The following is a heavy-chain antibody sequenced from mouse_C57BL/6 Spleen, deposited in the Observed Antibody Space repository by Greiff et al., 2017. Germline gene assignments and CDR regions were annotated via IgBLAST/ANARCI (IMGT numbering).Heavy chain of an antibody. CDR1: GYTFTSYW. D-gene: IGHD1-1*01. V-gene: IGHV1-59*01. CDR2: IDPSDSYT. CDR3: ARQDDSSPWFSY. J-gene: IGHJ3*01. Sequence: VQLQQPGAELVRPGTSVKLSCKASGYTFTSYWMHWVKQRPGQGLEWIGVIDPSDSYTNYNQKFKGKAKLTVDTSSSTAYMQLSSLSSEDSAVYYCARQDDSSPWFSYWGQGTLVTVSA.